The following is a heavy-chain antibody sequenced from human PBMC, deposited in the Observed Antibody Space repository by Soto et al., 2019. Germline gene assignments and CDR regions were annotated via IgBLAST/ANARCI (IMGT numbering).Heavy chain of an antibody. D-gene: IGHD6-19*01. J-gene: IGHJ4*02. CDR2: VSHDGRNT. V-gene: IGHV3-30*18. CDR3: AKGGRQWLVTSDFNY. CDR1: GFTFSDYA. Sequence: VQLVESGGGVVQPGRSLRLSCAASGFTFSDYAMHWVRQAPGNGLEWVAVVSHDGRNTHYADSVKGRFTISRDSSKNAVPLEMTSLRAEDTAVYYCAKGGRQWLVTSDFNYWGQGALVTVSS.